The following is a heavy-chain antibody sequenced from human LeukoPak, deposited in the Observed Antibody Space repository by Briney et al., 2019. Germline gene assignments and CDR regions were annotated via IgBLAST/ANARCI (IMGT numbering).Heavy chain of an antibody. CDR2: IDRSDSLR. V-gene: IGHV3-48*03. CDR1: GFTFSSYE. CDR3: ARDKMKYYGSDSYYNEAYYGMDV. Sequence: GGSLRLSCAASGFTFSSYEMNWVRQAPGKGLEWVSYIDRSDSLRHYADSVRGRFTISRDNAKNSLYLQMNSLRAEDTAVYYCARDKMKYYGSDSYYNEAYYGMDVWGKGTTVTVSS. D-gene: IGHD3-10*01. J-gene: IGHJ6*04.